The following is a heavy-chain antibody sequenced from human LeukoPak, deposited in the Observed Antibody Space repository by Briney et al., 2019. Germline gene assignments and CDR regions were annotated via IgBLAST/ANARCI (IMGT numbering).Heavy chain of an antibody. D-gene: IGHD6-6*01. CDR3: ARGTVGQYSSSSLVGY. CDR1: GYTFTGYY. V-gene: IGHV1-2*02. J-gene: IGHJ4*02. Sequence: GASVKVSCKASGYTFTGYYMHWVRQAPGQGLEWMGWINPNSGGTNYAQKFQGRVTMTRDTYISTAYMELSRLRSDDTAVYYCARGTVGQYSSSSLVGYWGQGTLVTVSS. CDR2: INPNSGGT.